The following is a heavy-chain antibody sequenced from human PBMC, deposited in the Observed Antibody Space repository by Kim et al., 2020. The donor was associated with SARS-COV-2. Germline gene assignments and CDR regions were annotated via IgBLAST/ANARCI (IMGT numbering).Heavy chain of an antibody. CDR3: ARGGQQLAPLDY. D-gene: IGHD6-13*01. Sequence: YPDAAKSRISISRDNSKNSVYRQRNSLRAQDTAVYYCARGGQQLAPLDYWGQGTLVTVSS. V-gene: IGHV3-11*01. J-gene: IGHJ4*02.